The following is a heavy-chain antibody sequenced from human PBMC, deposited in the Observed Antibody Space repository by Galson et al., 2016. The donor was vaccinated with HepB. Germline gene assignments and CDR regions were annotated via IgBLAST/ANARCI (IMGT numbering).Heavy chain of an antibody. CDR2: IWYDGSNK. Sequence: SLRLSCAASGFTFSSYGIHWVRQAPGKGLEWVAFIWYDGSNKYYADSVKGRFTISRDNSKNTLYLQMNTLRAEDTAVYYCAREVVIYDSSGAMRDYYYGMDVWGQGTTVTVSS. J-gene: IGHJ6*02. V-gene: IGHV3-33*01. CDR3: AREVVIYDSSGAMRDYYYGMDV. D-gene: IGHD3-22*01. CDR1: GFTFSSYG.